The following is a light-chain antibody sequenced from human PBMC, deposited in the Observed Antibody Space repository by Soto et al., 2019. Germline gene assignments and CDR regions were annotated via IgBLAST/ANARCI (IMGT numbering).Light chain of an antibody. V-gene: IGKV3-20*01. J-gene: IGKJ5*01. CDR2: DAS. Sequence: EIVLTQSPGTLSLSPGDRATLSCRASQSVTSNYLAWYQQNPGQAPRLLIYDASNRATGTPDRFLGRGSEPDFSLILSRLEPEDFAVYDCQQYADSPITFVQGTRLEIK. CDR1: QSVTSNY. CDR3: QQYADSPIT.